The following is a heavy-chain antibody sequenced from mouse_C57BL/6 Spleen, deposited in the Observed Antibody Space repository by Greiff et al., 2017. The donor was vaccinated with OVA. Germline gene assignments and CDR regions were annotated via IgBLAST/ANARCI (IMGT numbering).Heavy chain of an antibody. D-gene: IGHD1-1*01. CDR2: IHPNSGST. CDR1: GYTFTSYW. Sequence: QVQLKQPGAELVKPGASVKLSCKASGYTFTSYWMHWVKQRPGQGLEWIGMIHPNSGSTNYNEKFKSKATLTVDKSSSTAYMQLSSLTSEDSAVYYCARGTTVVHYYAMDYWGQGTSVTVSS. J-gene: IGHJ4*01. CDR3: ARGTTVVHYYAMDY. V-gene: IGHV1-64*01.